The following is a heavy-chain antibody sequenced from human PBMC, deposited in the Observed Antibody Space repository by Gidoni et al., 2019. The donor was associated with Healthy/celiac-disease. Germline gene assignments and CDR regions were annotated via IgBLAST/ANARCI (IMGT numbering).Heavy chain of an antibody. CDR1: GFTFDDYA. V-gene: IGHV3-9*01. Sequence: EVQLVESGGGLVQPGRSLRLSCAASGFTFDDYAMHWVRQAPGKGLEWGSGISWNSGSIGYADSVKGRFTISRDNAKNSLYLQMNSLRAEDTALYYCAKYSGSYSVEYYFDYWGQGTLVTVSS. D-gene: IGHD1-26*01. CDR3: AKYSGSYSVEYYFDY. J-gene: IGHJ4*02. CDR2: ISWNSGSI.